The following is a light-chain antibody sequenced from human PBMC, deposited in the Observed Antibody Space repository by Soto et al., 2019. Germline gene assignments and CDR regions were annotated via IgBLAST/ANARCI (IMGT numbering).Light chain of an antibody. CDR2: AAS. J-gene: IGKJ5*01. V-gene: IGKV1-39*01. CDR1: QSISSY. CDR3: QQNYSTSIT. Sequence: DIQLTQSPSSLSASVGDRVTITCRASQSISSYLNWYQQKPGKAPKLLLYAASSLQSGVPSRFSGSGSGTDFTLTISSLQPEDFATYYCQQNYSTSITFGQGTRLEIK.